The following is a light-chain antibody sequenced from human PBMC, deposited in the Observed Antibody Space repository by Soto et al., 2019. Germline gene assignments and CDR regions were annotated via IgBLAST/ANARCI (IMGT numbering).Light chain of an antibody. CDR2: EVT. CDR3: NSFRVSHLYV. Sequence: QLVLTQPASVSGSPGQTITISCTGTSSDIGGYNAVSWYQHHPGKAPKLIIYEVTHRPSGVSDRFSASKSGNTASLTISGLQAEDEADYYCNSFRVSHLYVFGTGTKVTVL. J-gene: IGLJ1*01. CDR1: SSDIGGYNA. V-gene: IGLV2-14*01.